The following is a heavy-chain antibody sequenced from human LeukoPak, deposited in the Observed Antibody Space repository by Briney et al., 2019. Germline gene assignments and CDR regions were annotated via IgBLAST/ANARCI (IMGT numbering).Heavy chain of an antibody. D-gene: IGHD3-22*01. V-gene: IGHV4-59*01. Sequence: SETLSLTCTVSGDSFIGSYWSWIRQAPGKGLEWIGYIYYPVDTTYNPSLQSRVTISADISKKQFSLRRTSVTAADTAVYYCARRRYFDSSGYNPTYYFDFWGQGIQVTVSS. CDR1: GDSFIGSY. J-gene: IGHJ4*02. CDR2: IYYPVDT. CDR3: ARRRYFDSSGYNPTYYFDF.